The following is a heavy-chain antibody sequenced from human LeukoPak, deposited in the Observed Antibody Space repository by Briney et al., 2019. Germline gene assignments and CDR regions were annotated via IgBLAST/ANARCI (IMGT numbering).Heavy chain of an antibody. V-gene: IGHV3-21*01. CDR3: ARVAATRHDAFDI. Sequence: GGSLRLSCAASGFTFSTYSMNWVRQAPGKGLEWVSSISSSSSYIYYADSVKGRFTISRDNARNSLYLQMNSLRAEDTAVYYCARVAATRHDAFDIWGQGTMVTVSS. J-gene: IGHJ3*02. D-gene: IGHD2-15*01. CDR1: GFTFSTYS. CDR2: ISSSSSYI.